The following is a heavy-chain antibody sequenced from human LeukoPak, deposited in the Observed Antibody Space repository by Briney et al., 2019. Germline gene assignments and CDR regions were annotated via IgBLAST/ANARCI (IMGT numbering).Heavy chain of an antibody. Sequence: GGSLRLSCAASGFTFSDYYMSWIRQAPGKGLEWVSYISSRGNTIYYADSVKGRFTISRDNSKNTLYLQMNSLRAEDTAVYNCAKAPPSYGDSDYYYMDVWGKGTTVTVSS. CDR1: GFTFSDYY. CDR2: ISSRGNTI. J-gene: IGHJ6*03. D-gene: IGHD4-17*01. CDR3: AKAPPSYGDSDYYYMDV. V-gene: IGHV3-11*04.